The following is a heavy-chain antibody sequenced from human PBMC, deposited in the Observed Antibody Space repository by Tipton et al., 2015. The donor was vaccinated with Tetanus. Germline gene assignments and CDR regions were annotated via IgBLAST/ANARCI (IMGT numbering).Heavy chain of an antibody. J-gene: IGHJ6*02. Sequence: TLSLTCTVSGGSVNIASYSWSWIRQPPGKGLEWIGNLYYSGSIHDNPSLQRRVTISADTSKNQFSLKLTSVTAADTAIYYCARRGNQSSSSSGGLDVWGQATAVTVSS. CDR3: ARRGNQSSSSSGGLDV. D-gene: IGHD6-13*01. CDR1: GGSVNIASYS. CDR2: LYYSGSI. V-gene: IGHV4-61*01.